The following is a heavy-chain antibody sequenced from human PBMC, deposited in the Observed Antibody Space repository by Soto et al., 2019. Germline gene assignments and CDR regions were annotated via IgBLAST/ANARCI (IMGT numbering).Heavy chain of an antibody. J-gene: IGHJ3*02. CDR3: AQTTVTTDAFDI. CDR1: GYSFTDYH. CDR2: INAGNGNT. Sequence: GASVKVSCKASGYSFTDYHIHWVRQAPGQRLEWMGWINAGNGNTKYSQKFQGRVTITRDTSASTAYMELSSLRSEDTAVYYCAQTTVTTDAFDIWGQGTMVTVSS. V-gene: IGHV1-3*01. D-gene: IGHD4-17*01.